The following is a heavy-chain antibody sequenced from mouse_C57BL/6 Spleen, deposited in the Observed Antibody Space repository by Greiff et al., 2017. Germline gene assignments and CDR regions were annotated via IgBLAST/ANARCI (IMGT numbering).Heavy chain of an antibody. CDR1: GFTFSSYG. Sequence: EVQRVESGGHLVKPGGSLKLSCAASGFTFSSYGMSWVRQTPDRRLEWVATISSGGSYTYYPDSVKGRFTISRDNAKNTLYLQMSCVKSEDTAMYYWARHGYGTGWIAYWGQGTLVTVSA. V-gene: IGHV5-6*01. D-gene: IGHD4-1*01. CDR2: ISSGGSYT. CDR3: ARHGYGTGWIAY. J-gene: IGHJ3*01.